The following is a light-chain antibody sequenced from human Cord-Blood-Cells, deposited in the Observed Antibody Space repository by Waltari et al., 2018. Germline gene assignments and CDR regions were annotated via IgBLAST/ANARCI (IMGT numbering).Light chain of an antibody. V-gene: IGLV2-14*01. CDR1: SSDVGGYNY. Sequence: QSALTQPASVSGSPGQSITTSGPGTSSDVGGYNYVSWYQQHPGKAPKLMIYDVSNRPSGVSNRFSGSKSGNTASLTISGLQAEDEADYYCSSYTSSSTYVFGTGTKVTVL. J-gene: IGLJ1*01. CDR2: DVS. CDR3: SSYTSSSTYV.